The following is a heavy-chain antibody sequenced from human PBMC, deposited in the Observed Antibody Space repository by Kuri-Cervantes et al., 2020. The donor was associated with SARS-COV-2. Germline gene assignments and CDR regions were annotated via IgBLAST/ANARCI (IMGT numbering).Heavy chain of an antibody. CDR1: GFTVSSNY. CDR3: ATTYSSGWYGGY. CDR2: ISGSGGST. J-gene: IGHJ6*02. Sequence: GGSLRLSCAASGFTVSSNYMSWVRQAPGKGLEWVSAISGSGGSTYYADSVKGRFTISRDNSKNTLYLQMNSLRAEDTAVYYCATTYSSGWYGGYWGQGTTVTVSS. V-gene: IGHV3-53*05. D-gene: IGHD6-19*01.